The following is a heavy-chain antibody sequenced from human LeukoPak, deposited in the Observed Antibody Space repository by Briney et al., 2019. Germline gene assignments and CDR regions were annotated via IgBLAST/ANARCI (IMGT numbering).Heavy chain of an antibody. CDR3: ARRPVTTGANWFDP. J-gene: IGHJ5*02. CDR2: IYYSGST. V-gene: IGHV4-39*01. CDR1: GGSISSSSYY. D-gene: IGHD4-11*01. Sequence: SETLSLTCTVSGGSISSSSYYWGWIRQPPGKGLEWIGSIYYSGSTNYNPSLKSRVTISVDTSKNQFSLKLSSVTAADTAVYYCARRPVTTGANWFDPWGQGTLVTVSS.